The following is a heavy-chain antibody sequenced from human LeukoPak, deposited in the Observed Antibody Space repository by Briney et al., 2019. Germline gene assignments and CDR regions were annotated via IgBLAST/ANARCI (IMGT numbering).Heavy chain of an antibody. CDR1: GFTFSSSW. Sequence: GGSLRLSCAASGFTFSSSWMHWVRQAPGKGLEWVSSISSSSSYIYYADSVKGRFTISRDNAKNSLYLQMNSLRAEDTAVYYCARSETDDAFDIWGQGTMVTVSS. J-gene: IGHJ3*02. CDR3: ARSETDDAFDI. CDR2: ISSSSSYI. V-gene: IGHV3-21*01.